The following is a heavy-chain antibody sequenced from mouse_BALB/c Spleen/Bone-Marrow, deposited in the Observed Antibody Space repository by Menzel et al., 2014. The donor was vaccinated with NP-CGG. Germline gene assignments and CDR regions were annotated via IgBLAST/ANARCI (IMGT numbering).Heavy chain of an antibody. CDR2: IYPGNVNT. V-gene: IGHV1S56*01. CDR3: ARRGLLEDAMDY. CDR1: GYTFTSYY. Sequence: QVQLQQSGPELVKPGASVRISCKASGYTFTSYYIHWVKQRPGQGLERIGWIYPGNVNTKYNEKFKGKATLTADKSSSTAYMQLSSLTSEDSAVYFCARRGLLEDAMDYWGQGTSVTVSS. D-gene: IGHD2-13*01. J-gene: IGHJ4*01.